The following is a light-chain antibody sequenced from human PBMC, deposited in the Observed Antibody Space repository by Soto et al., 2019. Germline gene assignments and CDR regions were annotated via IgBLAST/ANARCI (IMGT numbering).Light chain of an antibody. Sequence: QSALTQPASVSGSPGQSITISCTGTSSDVGGYNYVSWYQQHPGKAPKLMIYEVSSRPSGVSNRFSGSKSGNTASLTISGLQAEDEADYYCSSYTSSSHPFGTGTKLTVL. V-gene: IGLV2-14*01. CDR3: SSYTSSSHP. CDR1: SSDVGGYNY. CDR2: EVS. J-gene: IGLJ1*01.